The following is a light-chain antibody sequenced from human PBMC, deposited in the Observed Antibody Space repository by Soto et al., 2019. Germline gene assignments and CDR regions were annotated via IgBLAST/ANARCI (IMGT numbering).Light chain of an antibody. CDR2: GAS. V-gene: IGKV3-20*01. Sequence: EIVLTQSPGTLSLCPGERATLSCGASQSVSSSYLAWYQQKPGQGPRLLIYGASSRATGRPDRFGGSGSGTDFTLTISRLEPEDVAVYYCQQYGSSPPFTFGQGTKVDIK. J-gene: IGKJ1*01. CDR3: QQYGSSPPFT. CDR1: QSVSSSY.